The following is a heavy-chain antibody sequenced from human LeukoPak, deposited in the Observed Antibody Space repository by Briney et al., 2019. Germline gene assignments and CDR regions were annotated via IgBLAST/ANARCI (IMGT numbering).Heavy chain of an antibody. CDR2: TYYRSTWYN. CDR3: ARRLTQYDCFDP. D-gene: IGHD2-2*01. Sequence: SQTLSLTCAISGDRVSRNSVTWNWIRQSPSRGLEWLGRTYYRSTWYNDYAVSVRGRITVNPDTSKNQFSLHLNSVTPEDTAVYYCARRLTQYDCFDPWGQGILVTVSS. V-gene: IGHV6-1*01. CDR1: GDRVSRNSVT. J-gene: IGHJ5*02.